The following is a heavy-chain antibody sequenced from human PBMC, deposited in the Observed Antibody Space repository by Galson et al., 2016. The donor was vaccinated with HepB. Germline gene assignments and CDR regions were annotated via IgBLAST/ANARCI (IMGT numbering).Heavy chain of an antibody. Sequence: ETLSLTCTVSGGSISSGNYYWSWVRQPPGKRLEWIGDIYYSGTTNYKPSLKSRVAISVDTSKNQFSLRLSAVTAADTAVYYCARMDPALISGFDYWGQGTLVTVSS. CDR2: IYYSGTT. D-gene: IGHD2-15*01. J-gene: IGHJ4*02. V-gene: IGHV4-61*01. CDR1: GGSISSGNYY. CDR3: ARMDPALISGFDY.